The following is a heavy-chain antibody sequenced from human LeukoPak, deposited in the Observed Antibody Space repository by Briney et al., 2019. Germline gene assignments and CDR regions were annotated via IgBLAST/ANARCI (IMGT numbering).Heavy chain of an antibody. CDR1: GGSMRSFY. CDR2: IYYSGNT. D-gene: IGHD6-19*01. V-gene: IGHV4-59*01. J-gene: IGHJ4*02. CDR3: ARALGSGWYHPFDY. Sequence: PSETLSLTCTVSGGSMRSFYWSWIRQPPGKGLEWIGNIYYSGNTNYNPSLNSRVTISLDTSKDQFSLELSSVTAADTALYYCARALGSGWYHPFDYWGQGALVTVSS.